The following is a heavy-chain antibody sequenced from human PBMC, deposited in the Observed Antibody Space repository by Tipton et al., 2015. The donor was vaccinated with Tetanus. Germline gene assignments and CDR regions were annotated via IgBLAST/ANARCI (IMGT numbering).Heavy chain of an antibody. V-gene: IGHV3-48*02. Sequence: SLRLSCAASGFTFSSYNMNWVRQAPGKGLEWVSYITSSSSTIYYADSVKGRFTISRDNAKNSLYLQMNSLRDDDTAVYYCTKDVTPGGTDFWGQGTLVTVSS. J-gene: IGHJ4*02. D-gene: IGHD1-14*01. CDR3: TKDVTPGGTDF. CDR2: ITSSSSTI. CDR1: GFTFSSYN.